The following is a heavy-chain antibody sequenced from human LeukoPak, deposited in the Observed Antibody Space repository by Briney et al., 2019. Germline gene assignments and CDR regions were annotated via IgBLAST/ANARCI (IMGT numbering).Heavy chain of an antibody. CDR3: ARQGGDYGSEYFQH. D-gene: IGHD4-17*01. CDR2: IYYSCST. J-gene: IGHJ1*01. Sequence: SETLSLTCTVSGGSISSSSYYWGWIRQPRGKGLEWIGSIYYSCSTYYNPSLKSRVTISVDTSKNQFSLKLSSVTAADTAVYYCARQGGDYGSEYFQHWGQGTLVTVSS. CDR1: GGSISSSSYY. V-gene: IGHV4-39*01.